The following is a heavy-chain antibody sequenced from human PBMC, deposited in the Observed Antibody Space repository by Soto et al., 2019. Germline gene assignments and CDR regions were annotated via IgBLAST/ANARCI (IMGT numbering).Heavy chain of an antibody. CDR2: VYSSGTT. CDR1: GGSINSYW. D-gene: IGHD2-21*01. J-gene: IGHJ4*02. CDR3: ARDIASYAYGEGY. V-gene: IGHV4-4*07. Sequence: SETLSLTCTVSGGSINSYWWSWIRQPAGKGLEWIGRVYSSGTTDYNPSLNSRATMSVETSKNQFSLKLSSVTTADTAVYYCARDIASYAYGEGYWGQGIQVTVSS.